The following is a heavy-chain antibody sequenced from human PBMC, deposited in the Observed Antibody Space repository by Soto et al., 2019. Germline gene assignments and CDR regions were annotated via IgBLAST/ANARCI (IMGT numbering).Heavy chain of an antibody. D-gene: IGHD2-21*02. CDR3: AGDRHVVVVTAPSGY. Sequence: QVQLVESGGGVVQPGRSLRLSCAASGFTFSSYAMHWVRQAPGKGLEWVAVISYDGSNKYYADSVKGRFTISRDNSKNTLYLQMNSRRAEDTAVYYGAGDRHVVVVTAPSGYWGQGTLVTVSS. J-gene: IGHJ4*02. CDR1: GFTFSSYA. CDR2: ISYDGSNK. V-gene: IGHV3-30-3*01.